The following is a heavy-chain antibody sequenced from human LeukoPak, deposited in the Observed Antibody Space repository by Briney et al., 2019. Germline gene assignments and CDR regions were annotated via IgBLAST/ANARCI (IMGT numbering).Heavy chain of an antibody. CDR1: GGSTSSGDYY. J-gene: IGHJ4*02. V-gene: IGHV4-30-4*01. CDR3: ARVDGSESYQGPFGH. D-gene: IGHD3-10*01. CDR2: IYYSGST. Sequence: SETLSLTCTVSGGSTSSGDYYWSWIRQPPGKGLEWIGYIYYSGSTYYNPSLKSRVTISVDTSKNQFSLKLSSVTAADTAVYFCARVDGSESYQGPFGHWGQGTLVTVSS.